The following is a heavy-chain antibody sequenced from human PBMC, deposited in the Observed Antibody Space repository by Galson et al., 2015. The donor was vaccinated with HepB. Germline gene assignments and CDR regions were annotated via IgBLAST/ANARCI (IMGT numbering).Heavy chain of an antibody. J-gene: IGHJ6*03. Sequence: SLRLSCAASGFTFSSYGMHWVRQAPGKGLEWVAVIWYDGSNKYYADSVKGRFTISRDNSKNTLYLQMNSLRAEDTAVYYCARDPSGATAYYYYYMDVWGKGTTVTVSS. CDR3: ARDPSGATAYYYYYMDV. V-gene: IGHV3-33*01. CDR2: IWYDGSNK. D-gene: IGHD1-26*01. CDR1: GFTFSSYG.